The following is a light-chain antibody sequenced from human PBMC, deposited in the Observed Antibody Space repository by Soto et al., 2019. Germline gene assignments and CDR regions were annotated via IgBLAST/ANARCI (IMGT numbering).Light chain of an antibody. Sequence: QSVLTQPASVSGSPGQSITISCTGASSDVGLYDFVSWYQHDPGKAPKLLIFEVSYRPSGVSSRFSGSKSGNTASLTISGLQAEDEADYYCNSYTRFSTYVFGTGTKLTVL. CDR3: NSYTRFSTYV. J-gene: IGLJ1*01. CDR2: EVS. V-gene: IGLV2-14*01. CDR1: SSDVGLYDF.